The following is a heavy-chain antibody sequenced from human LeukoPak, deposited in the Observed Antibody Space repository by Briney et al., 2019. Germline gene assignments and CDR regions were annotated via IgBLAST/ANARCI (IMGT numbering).Heavy chain of an antibody. CDR3: AKWDSSALYENWFDP. CDR1: GFTFSSYW. CDR2: INSDGSST. Sequence: GGSLRLSCAASGFTFSSYWMHWVRQAPGKGLVWVSRINSDGSSTSYADSVKGRFTISRDNAKNTLYLQMNSLRAEDTGVYYCAKWDSSALYENWFDPWGQGTLVTVSS. V-gene: IGHV3-74*01. J-gene: IGHJ5*02. D-gene: IGHD3-22*01.